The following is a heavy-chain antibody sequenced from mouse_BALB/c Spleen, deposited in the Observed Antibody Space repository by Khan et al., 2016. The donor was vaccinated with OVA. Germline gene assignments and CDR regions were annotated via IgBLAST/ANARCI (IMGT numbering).Heavy chain of an antibody. Sequence: QLQQSGAELAKPGASVKMSCKASGYTFTTYWMHWVKQRPGQGLEWIGYINPTSGYTDYNQKFKDKATLTADKSSSTAYMQLSSLTSDDSAVYYCARDRIDYWGQGTTLTVSS. CDR2: INPTSGYT. V-gene: IGHV1-7*01. J-gene: IGHJ2*01. CDR3: ARDRIDY. CDR1: GYTFTTYW.